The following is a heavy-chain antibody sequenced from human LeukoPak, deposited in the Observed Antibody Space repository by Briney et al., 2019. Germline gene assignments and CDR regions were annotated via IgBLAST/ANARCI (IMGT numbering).Heavy chain of an antibody. CDR2: IYYSGST. V-gene: IGHV4-59*08. J-gene: IGHJ4*02. CDR3: ARHNFDYGDSRGPYYFDY. D-gene: IGHD4-17*01. CDR1: GGSISSYY. Sequence: SETLSLTCTVSGGSISSYYWSWIRQPPGKGLEWIGYIYYSGSTNYNPSLKRRVPISVDTSKNQFSLKLSSVTAADTAVYYCARHNFDYGDSRGPYYFDYWGQGTLVTVSS.